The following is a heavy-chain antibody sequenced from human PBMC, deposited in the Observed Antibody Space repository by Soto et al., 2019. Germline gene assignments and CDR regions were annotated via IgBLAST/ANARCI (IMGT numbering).Heavy chain of an antibody. CDR2: NHYSGST. CDR3: ARVDVRVSARRFFDY. J-gene: IGHJ4*02. Sequence: LSLTCTVSGGSVSSGGYYWSWIRQPPGKGLEWIGYNHYSGSTDYNPSLKSRVTISIDTSKNQFSLKLSSVTAADTAVYYCARVDVRVSARRFFDYWGQGALVTVSS. D-gene: IGHD6-6*01. CDR1: GGSVSSGGYY. V-gene: IGHV4-61*08.